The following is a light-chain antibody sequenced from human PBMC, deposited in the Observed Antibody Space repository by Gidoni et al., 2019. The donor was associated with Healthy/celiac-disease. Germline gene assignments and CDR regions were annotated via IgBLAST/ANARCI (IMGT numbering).Light chain of an antibody. V-gene: IGKV3-20*01. CDR3: QQYGSSLLT. J-gene: IGKJ4*01. CDR2: GAS. CDR1: QSVSSSY. Sequence: EIGLTQSPGTLSLSPGERATLSCRASQSVSSSYLAWYQQKPGQAPRLLIYGASSRATGIPDRFSGSGSGTDFTLTISRLEPEDFALYYCQQYGSSLLTFGGGTKVEIK.